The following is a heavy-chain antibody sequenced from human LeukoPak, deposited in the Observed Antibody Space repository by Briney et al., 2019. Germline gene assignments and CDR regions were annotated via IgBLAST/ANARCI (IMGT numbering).Heavy chain of an antibody. CDR1: GFTFSSYA. J-gene: IGHJ4*02. Sequence: QPGRSLRLSCAVSGFTFSSYAMYWVRQAPDRGLEWVSSISGSGGRTYYADSVKGRFTISRDNSKNTLYLQMNSLRVEDTAIYYCAKDLRNGENYGFLDYWGQGTLVTVSS. CDR3: AKDLRNGENYGFLDY. D-gene: IGHD4/OR15-4a*01. CDR2: ISGSGGRT. V-gene: IGHV3-23*01.